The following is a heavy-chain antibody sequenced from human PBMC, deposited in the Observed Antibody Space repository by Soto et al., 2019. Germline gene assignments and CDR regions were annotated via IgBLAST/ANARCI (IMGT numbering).Heavy chain of an antibody. CDR2: IFSSGST. D-gene: IGHD5-12*01. CDR1: GGSINTFY. V-gene: IGHV4-4*07. CDR3: AREGSYSAYNFAHGIQLWSFDF. Sequence: SETLSLTCTVSGGSINTFYWSWVRQPAGKXLEWIGRIFSSGSTSFDPSLESRVAMSVDTSKNHFSLNLSSVTAADMAVYYCAREGSYSAYNFAHGIQLWSFDFWGQGALVTVSS. J-gene: IGHJ4*02.